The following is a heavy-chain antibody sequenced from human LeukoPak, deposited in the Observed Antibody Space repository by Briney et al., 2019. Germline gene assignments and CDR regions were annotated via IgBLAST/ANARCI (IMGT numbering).Heavy chain of an antibody. V-gene: IGHV3-30*02. Sequence: GRSLRLSCAASGFTFSSYGMHWVRQAPGKGLEWVAFIRYDGSNKYYADSVKGRFTISRDNSKNTLYLQMNSLRAEDTAVYYCAKDQSGFCSRSSCYALDYWGQGTLVTVSS. CDR1: GFTFSSYG. CDR2: IRYDGSNK. CDR3: AKDQSGFCSRSSCYALDY. J-gene: IGHJ4*02. D-gene: IGHD2-2*01.